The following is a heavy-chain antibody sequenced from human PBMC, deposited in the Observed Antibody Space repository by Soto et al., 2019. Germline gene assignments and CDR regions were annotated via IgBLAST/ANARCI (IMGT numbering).Heavy chain of an antibody. CDR3: ARDYYDSSGPYYGMDV. D-gene: IGHD3-22*01. V-gene: IGHV4-59*01. Sequence: SETLSLTCTVSGGSISSYYWSWIRQPPVKGLEWIGYIYYSGSTNYNPSLKSRVTISVDTSKNQFSLKLSSVTAADTAVYYCARDYYDSSGPYYGMDVWGQGTTVTVSS. CDR2: IYYSGST. CDR1: GGSISSYY. J-gene: IGHJ6*02.